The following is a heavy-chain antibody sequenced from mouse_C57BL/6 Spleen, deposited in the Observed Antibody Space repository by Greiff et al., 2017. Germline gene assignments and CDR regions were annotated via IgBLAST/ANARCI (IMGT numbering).Heavy chain of an antibody. D-gene: IGHD1-1*01. Sequence: EVKLVESGGGLVQSGRSLRLSCATSGFTFSDFYMEWVRQAPGKGLEWIAARRNKANDYTTEYSASVKGRFIVSRDTSQSILYLQMNALRAEDTAIYYCARASGSSFYFDYWGQGTTLTVSS. CDR2: RRNKANDYTT. CDR1: GFTFSDFY. CDR3: ARASGSSFYFDY. V-gene: IGHV7-1*01. J-gene: IGHJ2*01.